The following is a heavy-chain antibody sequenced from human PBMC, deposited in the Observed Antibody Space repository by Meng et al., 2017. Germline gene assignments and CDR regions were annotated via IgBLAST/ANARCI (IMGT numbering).Heavy chain of an antibody. CDR1: GFTFSSYA. D-gene: IGHD2-21*02. V-gene: IGHV3-23*01. CDR2: ISGSGGST. Sequence: GGSLRLSCAASGFTFSSYAMSWVRQAPGKGLEWVSTISGSGGSTYYADSVKGRFTISRDNSKNTLYLQMNSLRAEDTAVYYCAAYCGGDCLGWWNAFDICGQGTMVAVSS. CDR3: AAYCGGDCLGWWNAFDI. J-gene: IGHJ3*02.